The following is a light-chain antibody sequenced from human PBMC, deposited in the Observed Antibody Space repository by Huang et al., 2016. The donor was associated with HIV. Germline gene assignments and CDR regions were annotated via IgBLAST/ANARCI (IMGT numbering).Light chain of an antibody. CDR1: QSISRY. CDR3: QQSYTTSRT. J-gene: IGKJ1*01. Sequence: DIQMTQSPSSLSASVGDRVPIPCRASQSISRYLTWYQQKPGKAPRVVVYAAYEMQSGVPSRFSGSGSGTDFTLAISSLQPGDVAIYYCQQSYTTSRTFAQGTKVEIK. CDR2: AAY. V-gene: IGKV1-39*01.